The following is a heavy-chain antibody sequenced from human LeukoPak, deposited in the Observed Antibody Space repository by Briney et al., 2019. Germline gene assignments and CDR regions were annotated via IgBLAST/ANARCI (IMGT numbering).Heavy chain of an antibody. CDR3: ARAAGDYSFNYYYYYGMDV. J-gene: IGHJ6*02. CDR2: ISYDGSNK. V-gene: IGHV3-30-3*01. D-gene: IGHD4-11*01. CDR1: GFTFSSYA. Sequence: GGSLRLSCAASGFTFSSYAMHWVRQAPGKGLEWVAVISYDGSNKYYADSVKGRFTISRDNSTNTLYLQMNSLGAEDTAVYYCARAAGDYSFNYYYYYGMDVWGQGTTVTVSS.